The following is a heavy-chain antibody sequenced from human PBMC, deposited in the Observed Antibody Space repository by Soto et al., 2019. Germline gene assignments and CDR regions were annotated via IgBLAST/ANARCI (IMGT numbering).Heavy chain of an antibody. V-gene: IGHV1-69*06. CDR3: ASSSGNDYGVGTNYYFDY. CDR2: IIPLFGTA. Sequence: SVKVSCKTSGSTFSTYSIVWVRQAPGEGLEWMGGIIPLFGTANYAQKFQDRVTITADKPTNTAFMELSSLRSEDTAMYYCASSSGNDYGVGTNYYFDYWGKGTRVT. J-gene: IGHJ4*02. CDR1: GSTFSTYS. D-gene: IGHD1-26*01.